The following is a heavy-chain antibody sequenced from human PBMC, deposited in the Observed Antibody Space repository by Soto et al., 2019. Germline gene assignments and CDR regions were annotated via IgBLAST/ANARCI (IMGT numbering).Heavy chain of an antibody. J-gene: IGHJ6*02. CDR1: GFTFSSYA. D-gene: IGHD6-19*01. V-gene: IGHV3-30-3*01. Sequence: GGSLRLSCAASGFTFSSYAMHWVRQAPGKGLEWVAVISYDGSNKYYADSVKGRFTISRDNSKNTLYLQMNSLRAEDTAVYYCAASSGWYFETTRGYYYYYGMDVWGQGTTVTVSS. CDR2: ISYDGSNK. CDR3: AASSGWYFETTRGYYYYYGMDV.